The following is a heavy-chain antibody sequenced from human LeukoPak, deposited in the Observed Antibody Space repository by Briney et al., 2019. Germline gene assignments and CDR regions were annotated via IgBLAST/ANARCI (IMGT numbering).Heavy chain of an antibody. V-gene: IGHV1-8*01. J-gene: IGHJ4*02. CDR3: ARVSVWGSYRRFDY. CDR1: GYTFTSYD. CDR2: MNPNTGNT. D-gene: IGHD3-16*02. Sequence: ASVKVSCKASGYTFTSYDINWVRQATGQGLEWMGWMNPNTGNTGYAQKFQGRVTMTRDMSTSTVYMELSSLRSEDTAVYYCARVSVWGSYRRFDYWGQGTLVTVSS.